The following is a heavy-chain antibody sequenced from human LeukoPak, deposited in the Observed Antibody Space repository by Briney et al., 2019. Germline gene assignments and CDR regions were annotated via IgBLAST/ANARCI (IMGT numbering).Heavy chain of an antibody. D-gene: IGHD2-2*01. Sequence: ASVKVSCKASGYTFTSYDINWVRQATGQGLEWMGWMNPNSGNTGYAQKFQGRVTMTRDTSISTAYMELSSLRSEDTAVYYCARCSREDIVVVPAARFSCHFDYWGQGTLVTVSS. J-gene: IGHJ4*02. CDR2: MNPNSGNT. CDR3: ARCSREDIVVVPAARFSCHFDY. V-gene: IGHV1-8*01. CDR1: GYTFTSYD.